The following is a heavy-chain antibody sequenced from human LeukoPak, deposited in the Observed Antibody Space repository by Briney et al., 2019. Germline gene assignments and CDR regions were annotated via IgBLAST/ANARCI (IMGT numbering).Heavy chain of an antibody. V-gene: IGHV3-23*01. J-gene: IGHJ4*02. CDR2: ISDSGGST. CDR3: AKRKYSSSSEDYFDY. Sequence: PGGSLRLSCAASGFTFSSYAMSWVRQAPGKGLEWVSSISDSGGSTYYADSVKGRFTISRDNSKNTLYLKMNSLRAEDTAVYYCAKRKYSSSSEDYFDYWGQGTLVTVSS. D-gene: IGHD6-6*01. CDR1: GFTFSSYA.